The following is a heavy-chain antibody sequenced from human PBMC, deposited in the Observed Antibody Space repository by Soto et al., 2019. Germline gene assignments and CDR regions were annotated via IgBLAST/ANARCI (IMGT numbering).Heavy chain of an antibody. J-gene: IGHJ2*01. CDR3: ARDNNFYGSGSRHWYFDL. V-gene: IGHV4-61*01. CDR1: GGSISSSSYY. Sequence: PSETLSLTCTVSGGSISSSSYYWSWIRQSPGKGLEWIGYIYYTGVTIYNPSFNSRVTISVDTSKNQFSLRLRSVTAADTAVYYCARDNNFYGSGSRHWYFDLWGRGALVTVS. CDR2: IYYTGVT. D-gene: IGHD3-10*01.